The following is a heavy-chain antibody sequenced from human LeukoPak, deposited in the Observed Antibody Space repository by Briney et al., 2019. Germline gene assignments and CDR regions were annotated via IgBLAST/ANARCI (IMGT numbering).Heavy chain of an antibody. V-gene: IGHV3-15*07. CDR2: IKSKTDGGTT. CDR1: GFTFSNAW. J-gene: IGHJ6*02. D-gene: IGHD2-2*01. Sequence: GGSLRLSCAASGFTFSNAWMNWVRQAPGKGLEWVGRIKSKTDGGTTDYAAPVKGRFTISRDDSKNTLYLQMNSLKTEDTAVYYCTTVRYCSSTSCYGAHYYYYGMDVWGQGTTVTVSS. CDR3: TTVRYCSSTSCYGAHYYYYGMDV.